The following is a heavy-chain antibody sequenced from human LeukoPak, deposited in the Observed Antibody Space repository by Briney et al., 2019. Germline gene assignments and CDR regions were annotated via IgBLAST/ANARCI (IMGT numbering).Heavy chain of an antibody. CDR2: IYHSGST. J-gene: IGHJ6*04. CDR3: AREIRYCSSTSCYGGYGMDV. CDR1: GYSISSGYY. Sequence: SETLSLTCAVSGYSISSGYYWGWIRQPPGKGLEWIGSIYHSGSTYYNPSLKSRVTISVDTSKNQFSLNLSSVTAAATAVYYCAREIRYCSSTSCYGGYGMDVWGKGTTVTVSS. D-gene: IGHD2-2*01. V-gene: IGHV4-38-2*01.